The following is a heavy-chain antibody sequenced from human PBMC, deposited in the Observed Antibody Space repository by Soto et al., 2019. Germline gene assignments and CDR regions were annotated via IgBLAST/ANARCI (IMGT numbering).Heavy chain of an antibody. CDR2: TSYDGSTN. Sequence: GGSMRLSLAASGFTFSVYYMSWIRQAPGKGLEWVTFTSYDGSTNYYADSVKGRFTMSRDNSKNLLYLQMNSLRTEDTAVYYCVRRSTVSYYAVDVWGQGTTVTVSS. V-gene: IGHV3-30*03. J-gene: IGHJ6*02. CDR3: VRRSTVSYYAVDV. D-gene: IGHD4-17*01. CDR1: GFTFSVYY.